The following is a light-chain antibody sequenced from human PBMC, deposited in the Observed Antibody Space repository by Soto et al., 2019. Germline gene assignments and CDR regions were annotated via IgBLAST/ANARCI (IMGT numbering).Light chain of an antibody. CDR3: ASYAGGSTPLV. V-gene: IGLV2-11*01. CDR2: DVT. CDR1: SSDVGGYKY. J-gene: IGLJ1*01. Sequence: QSALTQPRSVSGSPGQSVTISCTGTSSDVGGYKYVSWYQQHPGQVPKLMIYDVTKRPSGVPDRFSGSKSGNTASLTISGLQAEDEGDYYCASYAGGSTPLVFGPGTKLTAL.